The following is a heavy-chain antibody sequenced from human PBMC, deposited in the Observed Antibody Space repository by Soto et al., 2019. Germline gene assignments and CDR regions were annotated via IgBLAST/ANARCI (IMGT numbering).Heavy chain of an antibody. CDR3: GKGLSIAAIDY. V-gene: IGHV3-9*01. CDR2: ITWNSDNI. Sequence: EVQLVESGGGLVQPGRSLRLSCTASGFTFDDYAMHWVRQAPGKGLEWVSGITWNSDNIGYADSGRGRFTISRDNDRNSLYLQMNSLRAEDTALYFCGKGLSIAAIDYWGQGTLVTVSS. D-gene: IGHD6-13*01. J-gene: IGHJ4*02. CDR1: GFTFDDYA.